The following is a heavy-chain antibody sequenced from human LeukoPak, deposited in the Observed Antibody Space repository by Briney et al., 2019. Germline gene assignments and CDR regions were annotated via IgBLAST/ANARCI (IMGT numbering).Heavy chain of an antibody. CDR1: GGSISSYY. V-gene: IGHV4-59*01. Sequence: SETLSLTCTVSGGSISSYYWSWIRQPPGKGLEWIGYIYYSGSTNYNPSLKSRVTISVDTSKNQFSLKLSSVTAADTAVYYCATTGSGSSVSPLGNWGQGTLVTVSS. D-gene: IGHD3-10*01. J-gene: IGHJ4*02. CDR3: ATTGSGSSVSPLGN. CDR2: IYYSGST.